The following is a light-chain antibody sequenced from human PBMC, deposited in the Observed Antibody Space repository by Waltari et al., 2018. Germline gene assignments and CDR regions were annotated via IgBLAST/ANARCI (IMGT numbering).Light chain of an antibody. CDR1: QSVSRSY. V-gene: IGKV3-20*01. CDR2: GAS. Sequence: EIVLTQSPGTLSLSPGKRATLSCRASQSVSRSYLAWYQQKPGQAPRLLIYGASSRATGIPDRFSGSGSGTDFTLTISRLEPEDFAVYYCQQYGSSPYTFGQGTKLEIK. J-gene: IGKJ2*01. CDR3: QQYGSSPYT.